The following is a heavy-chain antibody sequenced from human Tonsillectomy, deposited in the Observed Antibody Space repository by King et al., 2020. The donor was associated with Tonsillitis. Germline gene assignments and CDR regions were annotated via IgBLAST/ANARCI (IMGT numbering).Heavy chain of an antibody. Sequence: VQLVESGGGLVQPGGSRRCSCAASGFTFSNYWMHWVRQAPGQGLVWGSRINSVGSITTNADSVKGRFTIARDNAKNTLYLQMNSLRAEDTAVYYCARKGTGLFDYWGQGTLVTVSS. D-gene: IGHD5/OR15-5a*01. J-gene: IGHJ4*02. CDR3: ARKGTGLFDY. CDR1: GFTFSNYW. V-gene: IGHV3-74*03. CDR2: INSVGSIT.